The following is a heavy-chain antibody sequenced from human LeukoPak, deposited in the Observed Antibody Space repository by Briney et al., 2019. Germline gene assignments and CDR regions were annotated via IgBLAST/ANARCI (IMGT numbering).Heavy chain of an antibody. V-gene: IGHV3-7*01. Sequence: GGSLRLSCAASGFTFSRYWMSWVRQAPGKGLEWVANINQDGRQKSYVDPVRGRFTISRDNANNLLYLQMNSLRAEDTAVYYCARESFAARWDWGQGTLVTVSS. D-gene: IGHD6-6*01. J-gene: IGHJ4*02. CDR2: INQDGRQK. CDR3: ARESFAARWD. CDR1: GFTFSRYW.